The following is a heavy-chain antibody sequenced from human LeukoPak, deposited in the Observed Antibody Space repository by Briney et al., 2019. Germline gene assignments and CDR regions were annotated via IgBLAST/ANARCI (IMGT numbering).Heavy chain of an antibody. CDR1: GGSISSSSYC. D-gene: IGHD1-26*01. Sequence: SETLSLTCTVSGGSISSSSYCWGWIRQPPGKGLGWIGSIYYTGSTYYNPSLKSRVTISVDTSKNQFSLKLTSVTAADTAVYYCARHPRGSYPYYFDYWGQGTLVTVSS. J-gene: IGHJ4*02. CDR3: ARHPRGSYPYYFDY. CDR2: IYYTGST. V-gene: IGHV4-39*01.